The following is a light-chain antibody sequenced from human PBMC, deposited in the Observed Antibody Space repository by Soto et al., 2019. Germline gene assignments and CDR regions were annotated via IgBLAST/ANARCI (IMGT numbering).Light chain of an antibody. J-gene: IGKJ1*01. Sequence: ILVGQFPATLSVSRVGRAGVSFRASQSVSSDLAWYQQKPGQAPRLLIYVASTRATGIPARFSGSGSGTEFTLTISSLQSEDFAVYYCQQFNNWPWTFGQGTKVDIK. CDR2: VAS. CDR3: QQFNNWPWT. V-gene: IGKV3-15*01. CDR1: QSVSSD.